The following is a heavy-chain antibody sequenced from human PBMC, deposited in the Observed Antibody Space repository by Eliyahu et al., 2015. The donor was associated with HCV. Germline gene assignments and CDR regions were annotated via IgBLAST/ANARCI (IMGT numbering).Heavy chain of an antibody. CDR2: ISSSSSYI. V-gene: IGHV3-21*01. J-gene: IGHJ5*02. CDR1: GFTFSSYS. CDR3: ARVGQGVWGSYRYTDQ. D-gene: IGHD3-16*02. Sequence: EVQLVESGGGLVKPGGSLXLSCAASGFTFSSYSMNWVRQAPGKGLEWVSSISSSSSYIYYADSVKGRFTISRDNAKNSLYLQMNSLRAEDTAVYYCARVGQGVWGSYRYTDQWGQGTLVTVSS.